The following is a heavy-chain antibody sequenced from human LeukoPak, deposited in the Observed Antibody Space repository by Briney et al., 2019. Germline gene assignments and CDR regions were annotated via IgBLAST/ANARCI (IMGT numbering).Heavy chain of an antibody. CDR1: GGSISSYY. J-gene: IGHJ4*02. CDR2: IHTSGST. Sequence: SETLSLTCTVSGGSISSYYWSWIRQPAGKGLEWIGRIHTSGSTNYNASLKSRVTISVDTSKNQFSLKLKSVTAADTAVYYCASWGYQYSFDYWGQGSLVTVSS. V-gene: IGHV4-4*07. CDR3: ASWGYQYSFDY. D-gene: IGHD2-2*01.